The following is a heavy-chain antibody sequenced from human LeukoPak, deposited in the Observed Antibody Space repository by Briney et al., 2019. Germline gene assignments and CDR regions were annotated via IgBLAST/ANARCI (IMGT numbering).Heavy chain of an antibody. Sequence: PSETLSLTCTVSGGPISSPNHFWGWVRQPPGKGLEWIGSVYYGGSTYSNPSLKSRVTMSAYTSKNQFSLKLSSVTAADTAVYYCARLYCSSTSCYMGGDGDYWGQGTLVTVSS. CDR3: ARLYCSSTSCYMGGDGDY. J-gene: IGHJ4*02. D-gene: IGHD2-2*02. V-gene: IGHV4-39*07. CDR1: GGPISSPNHF. CDR2: VYYGGST.